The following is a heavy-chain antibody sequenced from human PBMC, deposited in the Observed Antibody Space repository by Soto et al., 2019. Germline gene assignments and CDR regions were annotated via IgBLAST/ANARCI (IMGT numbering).Heavy chain of an antibody. CDR2: ISYDGSDK. D-gene: IGHD3-3*01. Sequence: QVQLVESGGGVVQPGRSLRLSCAASGFTFSTYAMEWVRQAPGKGLDWVALISYDGSDKYYADSVKGRFTISRDNSKNTLYLQMTSLRLEDTAVYYCARPVEAFDYYGMDVWGQGTTVTVSS. V-gene: IGHV3-30-3*01. CDR1: GFTFSTYA. CDR3: ARPVEAFDYYGMDV. J-gene: IGHJ6*02.